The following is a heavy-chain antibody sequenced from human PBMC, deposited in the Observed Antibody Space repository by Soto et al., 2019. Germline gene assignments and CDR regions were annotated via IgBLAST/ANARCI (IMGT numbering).Heavy chain of an antibody. CDR2: INNAGTT. CDR1: GFDASVNF. CDR3: VRENYYYGMDV. Sequence: EVQVVESGGTLVQPGGSLKLSCAASGFDASVNFMTWVRQAPGKGLEWVSSINNAGTTFYADSVKGRFTISRDDSKNTLFLQMNSLRVEETAMYYWVRENYYYGMDVWGQGTAVTVSS. V-gene: IGHV3-66*01. J-gene: IGHJ6*02.